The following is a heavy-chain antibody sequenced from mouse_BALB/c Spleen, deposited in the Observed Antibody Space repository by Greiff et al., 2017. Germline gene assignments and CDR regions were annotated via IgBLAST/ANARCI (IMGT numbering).Heavy chain of an antibody. CDR2: ISSGSSTI. CDR1: GFTFSSFG. Sequence: EVQVVESGGGLVQPGGSRKLSCAASGFTFSSFGMHWVRQAPEKGLEWVAYISSGSSTIYYADTVKGRFTISRDNPKNTLFLQMTSLRSEDTAMYYCARDGNYGFAYWGQGTLVTVSA. J-gene: IGHJ3*01. CDR3: ARDGNYGFAY. D-gene: IGHD2-1*01. V-gene: IGHV5-17*02.